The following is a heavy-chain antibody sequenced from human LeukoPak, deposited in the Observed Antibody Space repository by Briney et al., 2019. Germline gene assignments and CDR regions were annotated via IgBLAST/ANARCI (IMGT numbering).Heavy chain of an antibody. V-gene: IGHV3-48*01. CDR1: GFTFSRYS. CDR3: ARRVYDSSGYWVDY. D-gene: IGHD3-22*01. Sequence: GGSLRLSCAAFGFTFSRYSMNWVRQAPGKGLEWVSYISSSSSTIFYADSVKGRFTISRDNAKNALYLQMNSLRAEGTAVYYCARRVYDSSGYWVDYWGQGTLVTVSS. J-gene: IGHJ4*02. CDR2: ISSSSSTI.